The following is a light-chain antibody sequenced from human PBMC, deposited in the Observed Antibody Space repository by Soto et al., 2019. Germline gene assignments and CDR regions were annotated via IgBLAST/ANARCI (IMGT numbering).Light chain of an antibody. V-gene: IGLV1-40*01. CDR2: GNN. J-gene: IGLJ2*01. Sequence: QAVVTQPPSVSGAPGQRVTISCTGSSSNIGAGYDVHWYQQLPGTAPKLLIYGNNNWPSGVPDRFSGSKSGTSASLAITGLQAEDEADYYCQSYDSSLSGAVFGGGTQLTVL. CDR1: SSNIGAGYD. CDR3: QSYDSSLSGAV.